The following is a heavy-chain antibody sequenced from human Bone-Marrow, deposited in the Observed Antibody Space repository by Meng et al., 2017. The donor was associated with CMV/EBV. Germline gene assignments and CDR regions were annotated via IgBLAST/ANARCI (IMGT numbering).Heavy chain of an antibody. CDR1: GFTFSSYS. CDR2: ISSSSKYI. D-gene: IGHD1-1*01. V-gene: IGHV3-21*01. J-gene: IGHJ3*02. Sequence: GESLKISCAASGFTFSSYSMNWVRQAPGKGLEWVSSISSSSKYIYYADSVKGRFTISRDNAKNSLYLQMNSLRAEDTAVYYCAGGYAGLQLNIWGQGTMVTVSS. CDR3: AGGYAGLQLNI.